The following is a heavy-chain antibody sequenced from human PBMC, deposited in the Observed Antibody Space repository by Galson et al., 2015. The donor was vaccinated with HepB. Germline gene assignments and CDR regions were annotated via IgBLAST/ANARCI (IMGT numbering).Heavy chain of an antibody. Sequence: SLRLSCAASGFTFSSYAMSWVRQAPGKGLEWVSAISGRGGSTYYADSVKGRFTISRDNSKNTLYLQMNSLRAEDTAVYYCAKGGRVAAAGTEGAFDIWGQGTMVTVSS. J-gene: IGHJ3*02. CDR2: ISGRGGST. D-gene: IGHD6-13*01. CDR3: AKGGRVAAAGTEGAFDI. V-gene: IGHV3-23*01. CDR1: GFTFSSYA.